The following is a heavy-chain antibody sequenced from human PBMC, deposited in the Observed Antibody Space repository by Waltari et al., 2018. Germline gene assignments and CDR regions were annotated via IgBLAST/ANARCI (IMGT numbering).Heavy chain of an antibody. CDR2: IYPSDSEV. J-gene: IGHJ1*01. Sequence: ELQLVQSGPEVKKPVESLMISCQAPGSRSTTSWSAWLRQVPGGGLQWLAMIYPSDSEVKYSPVFEGQVDVSADSSISTVYLQWTSLKVADTGIYYCAKGADYFQQWGQGTPVTVAS. V-gene: IGHV5-51*01. CDR3: AKGADYFQQ. CDR1: GSRSTTSW.